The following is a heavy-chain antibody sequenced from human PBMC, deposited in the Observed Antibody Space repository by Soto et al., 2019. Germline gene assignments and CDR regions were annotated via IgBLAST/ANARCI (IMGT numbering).Heavy chain of an antibody. Sequence: SETLSLTCTVSGDSISSYFWSLIRQPPGKGLEWIGCVYHSGSTNYSPSLKRRVSISVDTSKNQFSLRLTSVTAADTAVYYCARTYSSSYSRYPVYYGMDVWGQGTTVTVSS. J-gene: IGHJ6*02. D-gene: IGHD3-22*01. CDR2: VYHSGST. CDR1: GDSISSYF. CDR3: ARTYSSSYSRYPVYYGMDV. V-gene: IGHV4-59*01.